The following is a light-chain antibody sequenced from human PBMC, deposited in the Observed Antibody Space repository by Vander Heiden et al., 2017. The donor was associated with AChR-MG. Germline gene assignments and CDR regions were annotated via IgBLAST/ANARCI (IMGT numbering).Light chain of an antibody. V-gene: IGKV3-11*01. CDR2: DAS. Sequence: EIVLTHSPATLSLSPGERATLSCRASQRVSSYLAWNQQKPGQTPGLLIYDASNRATGIPARFSGSGSGTDFTLTISSLEPEDFAVYYCQQRSNWPTTFGQGTKLDIK. J-gene: IGKJ2*01. CDR1: QRVSSY. CDR3: QQRSNWPTT.